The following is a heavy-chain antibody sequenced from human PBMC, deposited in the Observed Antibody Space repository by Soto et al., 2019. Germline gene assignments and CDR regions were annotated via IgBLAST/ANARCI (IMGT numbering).Heavy chain of an antibody. Sequence: QVQLVQSGAEVKKPGSSVKVSCKASGGTFSSHAISWVRQAPGQGLEWMGGIIPIFGTAKYAQKFQGRVTITADESTSTAYMELSSLRSEDTAVYYCAREGGYCSGGSCSSPNWFDPWGQGTLVTVSS. V-gene: IGHV1-69*01. J-gene: IGHJ5*02. CDR3: AREGGYCSGGSCSSPNWFDP. D-gene: IGHD2-15*01. CDR1: GGTFSSHA. CDR2: IIPIFGTA.